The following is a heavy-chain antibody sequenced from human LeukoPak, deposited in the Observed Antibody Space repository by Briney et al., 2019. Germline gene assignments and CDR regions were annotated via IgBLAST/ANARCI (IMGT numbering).Heavy chain of an antibody. CDR2: ISDGGGGT. Sequence: GGSLRLSCVASGFTFSNYAMSWVRQAPGKGLEWVSSISDGGGGTYYADSVKGRFTISRDNSKNTLYLLMNSLRAEDTAIYYCANRGKYYFDFWGQGTLVTVSS. CDR1: GFTFSNYA. V-gene: IGHV3-23*01. D-gene: IGHD3-10*01. J-gene: IGHJ4*02. CDR3: ANRGKYYFDF.